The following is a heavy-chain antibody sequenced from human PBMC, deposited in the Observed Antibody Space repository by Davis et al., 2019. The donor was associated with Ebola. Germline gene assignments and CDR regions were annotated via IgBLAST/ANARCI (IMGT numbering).Heavy chain of an antibody. CDR2: IYHNGRT. V-gene: IGHV4-38-2*02. J-gene: IGHJ6*02. CDR1: GYSITSGFS. CDR3: ARRGIPTFYGMDV. D-gene: IGHD2-2*02. Sequence: SETLSLTCTVSGYSITSGFSWGWIRQPPGKGLEWIGSIYHNGRTNYRPSLKSRVTISVDTSKNQFSPKLSSVTAADTAVYYCARRGIPTFYGMDVWGQGTTVTVSS.